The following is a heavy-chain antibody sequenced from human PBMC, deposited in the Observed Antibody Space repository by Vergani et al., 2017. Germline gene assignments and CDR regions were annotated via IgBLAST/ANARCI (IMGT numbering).Heavy chain of an antibody. J-gene: IGHJ3*02. D-gene: IGHD3-9*01. CDR1: GGSVSSGSYY. Sequence: QVQLQESGPGLVKPSETLSLTCTVSGGSVSSGSYYWSWIRQPPGKGLEWIGYIYYSGSTNYNPSLKSRVTISVDTSKNQFSLKLSSVTAADTAVYYCARDGGSNYDILTSAFDIWGQGTMVTASS. V-gene: IGHV4-61*01. CDR2: IYYSGST. CDR3: ARDGGSNYDILTSAFDI.